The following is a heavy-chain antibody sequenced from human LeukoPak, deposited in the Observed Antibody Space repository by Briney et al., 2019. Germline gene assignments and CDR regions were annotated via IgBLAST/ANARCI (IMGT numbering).Heavy chain of an antibody. V-gene: IGHV3-7*05. Sequence: GGSLRLSSAASGFTFSNYWMTWVRQAPGTGLEWVASIKYGGREKFYVDSVKGRFTISRDNAKNSLYLQMNSLRPEDTALYYCARARGMEVWGQGTTVTVSS. CDR1: GFTFSNYW. CDR3: ARARGMEV. CDR2: IKYGGREK. J-gene: IGHJ6*02.